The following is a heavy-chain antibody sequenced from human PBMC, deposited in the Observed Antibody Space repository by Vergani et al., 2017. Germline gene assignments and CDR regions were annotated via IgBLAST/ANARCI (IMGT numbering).Heavy chain of an antibody. J-gene: IGHJ4*02. D-gene: IGHD3-10*01. V-gene: IGHV4-39*07. CDR3: ARDLTVYYYGAGSYSPFDY. Sequence: QVQLQESGPGLVKPSETLSLTCTVSGGPISSYYWSWIRQPPGKGLEWFGSIYYSGSTYYNRSLKSRVTIAVDTSKNRFSLRLSSVTAADTAGYYCARDLTVYYYGAGSYSPFDYWGQGTLVTVSS. CDR2: IYYSGST. CDR1: GGPISSYY.